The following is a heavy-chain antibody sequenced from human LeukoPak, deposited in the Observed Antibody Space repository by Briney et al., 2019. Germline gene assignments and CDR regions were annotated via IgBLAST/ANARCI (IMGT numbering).Heavy chain of an antibody. D-gene: IGHD1-26*01. CDR1: GFTFSSYG. Sequence: GTSLRLSCAASGFTFSSYGMHWVRQAPGKGLEWVAVIWYDGSNKYYADSVKGRFTISRDNSKNTPYLQMNSLRAEDTAVYYCAKDLVGAPQFDYWGQGTLVTVSS. V-gene: IGHV3-30*18. CDR2: IWYDGSNK. J-gene: IGHJ4*02. CDR3: AKDLVGAPQFDY.